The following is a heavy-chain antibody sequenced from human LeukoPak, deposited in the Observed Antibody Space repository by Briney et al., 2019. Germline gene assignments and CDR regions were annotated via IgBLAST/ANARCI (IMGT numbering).Heavy chain of an antibody. CDR3: AKGSSSGWY. CDR2: ISRSSSSI. Sequence: GGSLRLSCAASGFTFSSYSMNWVRQAPGKGLEWVSYISRSSSSIYYADSVKGRFTISRDNSKNTLYLQMNSLRAEDTAVYYCAKGSSSGWYWGQGTMVTVSS. D-gene: IGHD6-19*01. J-gene: IGHJ3*01. V-gene: IGHV3-48*01. CDR1: GFTFSSYS.